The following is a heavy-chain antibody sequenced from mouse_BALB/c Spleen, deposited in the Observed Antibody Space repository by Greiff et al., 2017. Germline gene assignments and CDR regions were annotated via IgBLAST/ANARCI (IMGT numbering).Heavy chain of an antibody. D-gene: IGHD2-14*01. CDR2: IRSKATIHAT. V-gene: IGHV6-6*01. CDR3: LAYYRYDWYFDG. J-gene: IGHJ1*01. Sequence: VQLVASGGGLVPPGGSMILSCAASGFTFSTSWMDWVRQSPEKVLEWFAEIRSKATIHATYYAESVKGRFTISRDDSKSSVYLQMNSLRAEDTGIYYSLAYYRYDWYFDGRGAGSTV. CDR1: GFTFSTSW.